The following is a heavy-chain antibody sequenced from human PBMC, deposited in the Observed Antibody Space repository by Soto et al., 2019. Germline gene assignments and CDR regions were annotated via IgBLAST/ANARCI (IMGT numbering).Heavy chain of an antibody. CDR2: INPSGGST. Sequence: ASVKVSCKASAYTFTNYYMHWVRQAPGQGLEWMGIINPSGGSTSYAQNFQGRVSMTRDTSTSTVYMELSSLRSEDTAVYYCARDRFDILTGSLTSYYYYGMDVWGQGTTVTVSS. D-gene: IGHD3-9*01. J-gene: IGHJ6*02. CDR3: ARDRFDILTGSLTSYYYYGMDV. V-gene: IGHV1-46*01. CDR1: AYTFTNYY.